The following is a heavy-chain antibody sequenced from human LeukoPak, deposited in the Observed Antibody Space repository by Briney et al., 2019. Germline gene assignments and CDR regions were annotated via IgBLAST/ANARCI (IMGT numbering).Heavy chain of an antibody. V-gene: IGHV5-51*01. CDR1: GYSFNSYW. CDR3: ARGVDCSSTSCYYNWFDP. CDR2: IYPGDSDT. Sequence: GESLKISCQGSGYSFNSYWIAWVRQMPGKGLEWMGIIYPGDSDTRYSPSFQGQITISADKSINTAYLRWSSLKASDTAMYYCARGVDCSSTSCYYNWFDPWGQGTLVTVSS. D-gene: IGHD2-2*01. J-gene: IGHJ5*02.